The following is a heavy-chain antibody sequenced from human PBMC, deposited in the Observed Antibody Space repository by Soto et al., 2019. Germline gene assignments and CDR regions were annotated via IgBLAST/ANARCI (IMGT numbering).Heavy chain of an antibody. CDR2: IYYSGST. V-gene: IGHV4-39*01. J-gene: IGHJ4*01. CDR1: GGSMSSSSYY. Sequence: PSETLSLTCTVSGGSMSSSSYYWGWIRKPPGKELEWIGSIYYSGSTYYYPSLRRRVTISVDTSKNQFSLKLSSVTAADPAVYSCATLRMPGLDYFDY. CDR3: ATLRMPGLDYFDY. D-gene: IGHD2-2*01.